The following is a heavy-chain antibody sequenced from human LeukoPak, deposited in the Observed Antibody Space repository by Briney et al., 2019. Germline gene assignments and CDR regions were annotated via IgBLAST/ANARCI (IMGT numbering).Heavy chain of an antibody. CDR3: ARDSVALRGYSYGLRENWFDP. CDR1: GYTFTSYG. Sequence: ASVKVSCKASGYTFTSYGISWVRQAPGQGLEWMGWISAYNGNTNYAQKLQGRVTMTTGTSTSTAYMELRSLRSDDTAVYYCARDSVALRGYSYGLRENWFDPWGQGTLVTVSS. D-gene: IGHD5-18*01. J-gene: IGHJ5*02. CDR2: ISAYNGNT. V-gene: IGHV1-18*01.